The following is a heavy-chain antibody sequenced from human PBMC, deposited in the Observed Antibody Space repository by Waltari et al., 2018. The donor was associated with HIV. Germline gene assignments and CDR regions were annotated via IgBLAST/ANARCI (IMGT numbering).Heavy chain of an antibody. CDR1: GYSLTSYW. Sequence: EVQLVQSGADGKKPGEHLKISCQASGYSLTSYWFRWVRRVPGKGLEWMGIIYPGDSDTRYSPSFQGQVTISADKSISTAYLQWSSLKASDTAMYYCATSRSTYYDTGGHFDYWGQGTLVTVSS. J-gene: IGHJ4*02. CDR2: IYPGDSDT. V-gene: IGHV5-51*03. CDR3: ATSRSTYYDTGGHFDY. D-gene: IGHD3-22*01.